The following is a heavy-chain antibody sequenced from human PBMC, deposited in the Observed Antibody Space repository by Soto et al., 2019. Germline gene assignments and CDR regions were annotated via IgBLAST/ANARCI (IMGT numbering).Heavy chain of an antibody. CDR1: GGTFSSYT. CDR3: ARGNHRWLQLWYFDR. CDR2: IIPIFGTA. D-gene: IGHD5-12*01. V-gene: IGHV1-69*12. J-gene: IGHJ2*01. Sequence: QVQLVQSGAEVKKPGSSVTVSCKASGGTFSSYTISWVRQAPGQGLEWMGGIIPIFGTANYAQKFQGRVTITAAESTSTDYMELSSLRSEDTAVYYCARGNHRWLQLWYFDRWGRGTLVTVSS.